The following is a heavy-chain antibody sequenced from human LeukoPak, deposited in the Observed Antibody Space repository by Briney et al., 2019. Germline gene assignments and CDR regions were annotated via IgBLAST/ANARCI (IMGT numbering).Heavy chain of an antibody. V-gene: IGHV4-4*07. Sequence: SETLSLTCTVSGGSISSYYWSWIRQPAGKGLEWIGRIYTSGSTNYNPSLKSRVAMSVDTSKNQFSLKLSSVTAADTAVYYCARDHPSGSFWGYFDYWGQGTLVTVSS. CDR3: ARDHPSGSFWGYFDY. J-gene: IGHJ4*02. CDR2: IYTSGST. CDR1: GGSISSYY. D-gene: IGHD1-26*01.